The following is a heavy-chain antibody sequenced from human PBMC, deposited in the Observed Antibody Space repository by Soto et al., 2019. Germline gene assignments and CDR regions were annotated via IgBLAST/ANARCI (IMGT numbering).Heavy chain of an antibody. CDR1: GYTFTSYA. J-gene: IGHJ6*02. CDR2: INAGNGNT. CDR3: ARDLKAQFQDIVVVPAAIRPGNYYYGMDV. Sequence: GASVKVSCKASGYTFTSYAMHRVRQAPGQRLEWMGWINAGNGNTKYSQKFQGRVTITRDTSASTAYMELSSLRSEDTAVYYCARDLKAQFQDIVVVPAAIRPGNYYYGMDVWGQGTTVTVSS. D-gene: IGHD2-2*02. V-gene: IGHV1-3*01.